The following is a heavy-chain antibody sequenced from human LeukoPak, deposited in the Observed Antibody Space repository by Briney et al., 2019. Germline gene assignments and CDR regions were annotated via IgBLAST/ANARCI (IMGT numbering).Heavy chain of an antibody. CDR1: GGSISSGGYY. CDR2: IYYSGST. J-gene: IGHJ4*02. D-gene: IGHD3-10*01. Sequence: SETLSLTCTVSGGSISSGGYYWSWIRQHPGKGLEWIGYIYYSGSTYYNPSLKSRVTISVDTSKNQFSLKLSSVTAADTAVYYCARGGVAAKYYFDFWGQGTLVTVSS. CDR3: ARGGVAAKYYFDF. V-gene: IGHV4-31*03.